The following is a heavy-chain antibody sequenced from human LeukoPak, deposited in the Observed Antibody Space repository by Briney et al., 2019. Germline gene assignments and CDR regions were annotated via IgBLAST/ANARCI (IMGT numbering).Heavy chain of an antibody. CDR2: INPNTGGT. CDR3: ARGIVVVPAAVFDY. Sequence: GASVKVSCKASGYTFTCYYLHWVRQAPGQGLEWMGWINPNTGGTNYAPKFQGRVTMTRDTSISAAYMDLNSLRFDDTAVYYCARGIVVVPAAVFDYWGQGTLVTVSS. D-gene: IGHD2-2*01. J-gene: IGHJ4*02. CDR1: GYTFTCYY. V-gene: IGHV1-2*02.